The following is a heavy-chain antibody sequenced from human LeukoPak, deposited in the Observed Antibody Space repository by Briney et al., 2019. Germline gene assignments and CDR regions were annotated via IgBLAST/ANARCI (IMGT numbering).Heavy chain of an antibody. CDR2: IYYTGST. J-gene: IGHJ4*02. Sequence: TSETLSLTCTVSGGSISSSYWSWIRQPPKKGLEWIGYIYYTGSTNYNPSLKSRVTISVDTSKNQFSLKLSSVTAADTAVYYCARLKGYSSGWYPSYYFDYWGQGTLVTVSS. D-gene: IGHD6-19*01. V-gene: IGHV4-59*08. CDR1: GGSISSSY. CDR3: ARLKGYSSGWYPSYYFDY.